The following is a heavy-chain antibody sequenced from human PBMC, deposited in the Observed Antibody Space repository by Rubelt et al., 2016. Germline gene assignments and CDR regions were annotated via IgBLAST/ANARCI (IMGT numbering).Heavy chain of an antibody. D-gene: IGHD5-12*01. CDR3: ARARSGYSVFGY. CDR2: MNPNSGNT. Sequence: QVQLVQSGAEVKKPGASVKVSCKASGYTFTSYDINWVRQATGPGLEWMGWMNPNSGNTGCAQKFEGRVTMTRDTSSSTAYMELSRLRSDDTAVYYCARARSGYSVFGYWGQGTLVTVSS. V-gene: IGHV1-8*01. CDR1: GYTFTSYD. J-gene: IGHJ4*02.